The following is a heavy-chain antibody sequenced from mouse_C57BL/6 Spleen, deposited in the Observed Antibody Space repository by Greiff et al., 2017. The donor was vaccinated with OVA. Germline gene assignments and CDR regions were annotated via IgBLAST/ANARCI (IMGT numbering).Heavy chain of an antibody. J-gene: IGHJ2*01. CDR2: INPYNGDT. CDR3: ARNPYYGSSPPFDY. V-gene: IGHV1-20*01. CDR1: GYSFTGYF. Sequence: VQLQQSGPELVKPGDSVKISCKASGYSFTGYFMNWVMQSHGKSLEWIGRINPYNGDTFYNQKFKGKATLTVDKSSSTAHMALRSLTSEDSAVYYCARNPYYGSSPPFDYWGQGTTLTVSS. D-gene: IGHD1-1*01.